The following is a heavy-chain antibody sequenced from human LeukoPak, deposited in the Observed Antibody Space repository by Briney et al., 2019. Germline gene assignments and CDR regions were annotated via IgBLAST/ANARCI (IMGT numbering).Heavy chain of an antibody. Sequence: SQTLSLTCTVSGGSISSGGYYWSWIRQPPGKGLEWIGYIYHSGSTYYNPSLKSRVTISVDRSKNQFSLKLSSVTAADTAVYYCASVSGGSYYYWGQGTLVTVSS. V-gene: IGHV4-30-2*01. D-gene: IGHD1-26*01. CDR1: GGSISSGGYY. CDR2: IYHSGST. J-gene: IGHJ4*02. CDR3: ASVSGGSYYY.